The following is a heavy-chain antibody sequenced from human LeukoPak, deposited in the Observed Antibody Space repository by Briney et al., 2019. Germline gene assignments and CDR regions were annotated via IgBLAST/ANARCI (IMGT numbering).Heavy chain of an antibody. V-gene: IGHV3-66*02. CDR3: AREYSSGWYPRD. CDR2: IYSGGST. CDR1: GFTVSSNY. D-gene: IGHD6-19*01. J-gene: IGHJ4*02. Sequence: GGSLRLSCAASGFTVSSNYMSWVRQAPGKGLEWVSVIYSGGSTYYADSVKGRFTISRDNSKNTLYLQMNSLRAEDTAVYYCAREYSSGWYPRDWGQGTLVTVSS.